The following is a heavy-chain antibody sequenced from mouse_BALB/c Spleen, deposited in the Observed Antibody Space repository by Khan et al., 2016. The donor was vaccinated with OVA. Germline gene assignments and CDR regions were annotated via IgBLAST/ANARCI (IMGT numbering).Heavy chain of an antibody. CDR2: IDPENDTT. V-gene: IGHV14-1*02. CDR3: ARDGYSPWFAY. CDR1: GFDIKDYY. J-gene: IGHJ3*01. D-gene: IGHD2-3*01. Sequence: IQLVQSGAELVRPGALVNLSCKASGFDIKDYYMHWVKQRPEQGLEWIGWIDPENDTTIYDPQFQGKASITSDTSSHTAYLQLSSLNSEDTAVYYCARDGYSPWFAYWGQGTLVTVSA.